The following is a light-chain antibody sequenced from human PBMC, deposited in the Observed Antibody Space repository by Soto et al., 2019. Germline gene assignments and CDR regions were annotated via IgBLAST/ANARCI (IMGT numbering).Light chain of an antibody. CDR3: CSYAGSYTYV. V-gene: IGLV2-11*01. CDR1: SSDVGGYDY. CDR2: DVS. J-gene: IGLJ1*01. Sequence: QSALTQPASVSGSPGQSVTISCTGTSSDVGGYDYVSWYQQHPGKAPQLMIYDVSERPSGVPDRFSGSKSGNTASLTISGLQAEDEADYYCCSYAGSYTYVFGTGTKVTVL.